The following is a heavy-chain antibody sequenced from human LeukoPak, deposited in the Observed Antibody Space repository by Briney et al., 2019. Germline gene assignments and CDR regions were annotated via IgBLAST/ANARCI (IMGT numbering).Heavy chain of an antibody. CDR3: LVVPAAMGDAFDI. CDR2: IRYDGSNK. V-gene: IGHV3-30*02. J-gene: IGHJ3*02. Sequence: GGSLRLSCAASGFTFSSYAMHWVRQAPGKGLEWVAFIRYDGSNKYYADSVKGRFTISRDNSKNTLYLQMNSLRAEDTAVYYSLVVPAAMGDAFDIWGQGTMVTVSS. D-gene: IGHD2-2*01. CDR1: GFTFSSYA.